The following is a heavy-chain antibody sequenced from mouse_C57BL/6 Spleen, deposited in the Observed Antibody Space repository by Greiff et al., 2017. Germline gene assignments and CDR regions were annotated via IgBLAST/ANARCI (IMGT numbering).Heavy chain of an antibody. J-gene: IGHJ2*01. CDR2: INPGDGDT. CDR1: GYAFSSSW. Sequence: QVQLKESGPELVKPGASVKISCKASGYAFSSSWMNWVKQRPGKGLEWIGRINPGDGDTNYNGKFKGKATLTADKSSSTAYMQLSSLSSEDSAVYFCARRTTEDYWGQGTTLTVSS. V-gene: IGHV1-82*01. D-gene: IGHD1-1*01. CDR3: ARRTTEDY.